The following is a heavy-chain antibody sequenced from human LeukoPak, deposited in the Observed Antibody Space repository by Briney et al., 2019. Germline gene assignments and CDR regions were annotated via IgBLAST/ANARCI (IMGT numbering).Heavy chain of an antibody. Sequence: SETLSLTCTVSGGSISSYYWSWIRQPPGKGLEWIGYIYYSGSTNYNPSLKSRVAISVDTSKNEFSLKLTSVTAADTAVYYCAREANYYGSGSYFEGTFDYWGQGSLVTVSS. CDR2: IYYSGST. V-gene: IGHV4-59*01. CDR1: GGSISSYY. J-gene: IGHJ4*02. D-gene: IGHD3-10*01. CDR3: AREANYYGSGSYFEGTFDY.